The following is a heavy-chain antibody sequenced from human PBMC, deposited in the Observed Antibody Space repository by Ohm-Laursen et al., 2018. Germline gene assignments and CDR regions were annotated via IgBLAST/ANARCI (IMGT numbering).Heavy chain of an antibody. D-gene: IGHD6-13*01. Sequence: GSSVKVSCKASGYTFTSYGISWVRQAPGQGLEWMGWISAYNGNTNYAQKLQGRVTMTTDTSTSTAYMELRSLRSDDTAVYYCARENIAAAPLNLDYWGQGTLVTVSS. CDR2: ISAYNGNT. V-gene: IGHV1-18*01. J-gene: IGHJ4*02. CDR1: GYTFTSYG. CDR3: ARENIAAAPLNLDY.